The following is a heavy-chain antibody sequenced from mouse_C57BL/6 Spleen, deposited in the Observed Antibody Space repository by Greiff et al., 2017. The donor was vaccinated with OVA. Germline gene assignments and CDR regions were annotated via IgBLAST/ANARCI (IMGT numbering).Heavy chain of an antibody. J-gene: IGHJ3*01. D-gene: IGHD1-1*01. CDR1: GYTFTSYW. V-gene: IGHV1-50*01. Sequence: QVQLQQPGAELVKPGASVKLSCKASGYTFTSYWMQWVKQRPGQGLEWIGEIDPSDSYTNYNQKFKGKATLTVDTSSSTAYMQRSSLTSEDSAVYYCARRATVVEKDTLFAYWGQGTLVTVSA. CDR2: IDPSDSYT. CDR3: ARRATVVEKDTLFAY.